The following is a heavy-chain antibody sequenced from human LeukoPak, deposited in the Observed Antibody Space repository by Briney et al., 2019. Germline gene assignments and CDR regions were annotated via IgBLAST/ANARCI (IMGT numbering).Heavy chain of an antibody. D-gene: IGHD2-2*01. CDR3: ARGDCSSTSCYLDY. CDR1: GGSFSGYY. V-gene: IGHV4-34*01. Sequence: SETLSLTCAVYGGSFSGYYWSWIRQPPGKGLEWIGEINRSGSTNYNPSLKSRVTISVDTSKNQFSLKLSSVTAADTAVYYCARGDCSSTSCYLDYWGQGTLVTVSS. CDR2: INRSGST. J-gene: IGHJ4*02.